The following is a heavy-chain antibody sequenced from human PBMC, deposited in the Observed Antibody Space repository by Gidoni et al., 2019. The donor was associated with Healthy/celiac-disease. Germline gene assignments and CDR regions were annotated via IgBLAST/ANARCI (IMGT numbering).Heavy chain of an antibody. CDR1: GGTFSSYA. CDR3: ARDICSGGSCYSSFDY. CDR2: IIPIFGTA. D-gene: IGHD2-15*01. V-gene: IGHV1-69*01. Sequence: QVQLVQSGAEVKKPGSSVKVSCKASGGTFSSYAISWVRQAPGQGLEWMGGIIPIFGTANYAQKFQGRVTTTADESTSTAYMELSSLRSEDTAVYYCARDICSGGSCYSSFDYWGQGTLVTVSS. J-gene: IGHJ4*02.